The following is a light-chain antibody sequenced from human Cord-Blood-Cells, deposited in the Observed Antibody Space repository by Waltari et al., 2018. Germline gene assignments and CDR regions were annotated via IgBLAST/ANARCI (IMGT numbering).Light chain of an antibody. CDR3: CSYAGSSTYV. J-gene: IGLJ1*01. CDR1: SSDVGRYNL. V-gene: IGLV2-23*02. Sequence: QSALTQPASVSGSPGQSITISCTGTSSDVGRYNLVSWYQQHPGKAPKLMIYEVSKRPSGVSKRFPGSKSGNTASLTISGLQAEDEADYYCCSYAGSSTYVFGTGTKVTVL. CDR2: EVS.